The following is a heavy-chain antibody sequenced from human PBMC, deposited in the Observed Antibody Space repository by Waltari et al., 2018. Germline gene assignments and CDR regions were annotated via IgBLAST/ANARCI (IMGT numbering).Heavy chain of an antibody. D-gene: IGHD3-3*01. J-gene: IGHJ4*02. CDR1: GYTFTDYY. Sequence: EVQLVQSGAEVEKPGATVKISCKASGYTFTDYYMHWVQQAPGKGLEWMGRVDPEDGETIYAEKFQGRVTITADTSTDTAYMELSSLRSEDTAVYYCATEQRFLEWLLSTFIDYWGQGTLVTVSS. CDR2: VDPEDGET. CDR3: ATEQRFLEWLLSTFIDY. V-gene: IGHV1-69-2*01.